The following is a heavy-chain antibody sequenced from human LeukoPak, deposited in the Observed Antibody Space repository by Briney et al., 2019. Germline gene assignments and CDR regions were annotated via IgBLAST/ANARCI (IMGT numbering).Heavy chain of an antibody. CDR1: DDSISDYY. V-gene: IGHV4-59*01. CDR3: TRGAGWLIDY. D-gene: IGHD3-16*01. J-gene: IGHJ4*02. CDR2: LHNSGTS. Sequence: SETLSLACTVSDDSISDYYRGWIRQPPGKGLEWIGYLHNSGTSTYNPSLKSRVTISADTSKNQFSLKLNSLTTADTAVYYCTRGAGWLIDYWGQGILVTVSS.